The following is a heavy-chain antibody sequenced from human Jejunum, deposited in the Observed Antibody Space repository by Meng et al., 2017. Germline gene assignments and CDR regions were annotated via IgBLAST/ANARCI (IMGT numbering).Heavy chain of an antibody. D-gene: IGHD3-10*01. J-gene: IGHJ4*03. CDR3: ARERGTITRVRGDVDY. Sequence: GESLKISCTTSGFIFGDYAMAWFRQAPGKGLEWVGFIRAKGFGGTTEYAASAKGRFFISRDDSKSTTYLEMNNLKTEDTAVYYCARERGTITRVRGDVDYWGQGTVVTVSS. CDR2: IRAKGFGGTT. V-gene: IGHV3-49*03. CDR1: GFIFGDYA.